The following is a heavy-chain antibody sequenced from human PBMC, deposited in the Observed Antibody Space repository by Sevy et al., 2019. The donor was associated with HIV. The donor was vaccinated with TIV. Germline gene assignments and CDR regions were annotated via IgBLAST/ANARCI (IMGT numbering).Heavy chain of an antibody. V-gene: IGHV3-21*01. CDR3: ARPTSGLSEYEPLDNARFYGMDV. J-gene: IGHJ6*02. CDR2: ITSSSSFI. D-gene: IGHD1-20*01. Sequence: GGSLRLSCAASGFTFRSYSMNWVRQAPGRGLEWVSSITSSSSFIFYADSVKGRFTISRHNAKNSLFLQMNSLRAEDTAVYYCARPTSGLSEYEPLDNARFYGMDVWGQGTTVTVSS. CDR1: GFTFRSYS.